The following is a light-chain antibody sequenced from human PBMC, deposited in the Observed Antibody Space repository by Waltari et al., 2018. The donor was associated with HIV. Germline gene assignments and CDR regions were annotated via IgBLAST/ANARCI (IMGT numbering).Light chain of an antibody. CDR1: SSNIGNDY. CDR2: DNS. Sequence: QSVLTQTPSVSAAPGQKVTISCSRSSSNIGNDYVSWYQHVPGAAPRLLIYDNSKRPSGIPDRFSGSESGTSATLAITGLQTGDEADYYCGTWDRTLGGGVFSGGTKLTVL. V-gene: IGLV1-51*01. CDR3: GTWDRTLGGGV. J-gene: IGLJ3*02.